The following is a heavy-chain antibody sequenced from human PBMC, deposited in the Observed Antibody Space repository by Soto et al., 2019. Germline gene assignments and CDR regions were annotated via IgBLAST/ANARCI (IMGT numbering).Heavy chain of an antibody. V-gene: IGHV1-2*02. J-gene: IGHJ4*02. CDR3: ARWRSAVATHDS. Sequence: QVQLVQSGAEVKKSGASVKVSCRTSGYSFIDYYVHWVRQAPGQGLEWVGWISPNRGASKYAENFQGRVTLTRDRSTSTVYMELTGLRSDDTAVYYCARWRSAVATHDSWGQGTLVTVSS. D-gene: IGHD5-12*01. CDR2: ISPNRGAS. CDR1: GYSFIDYY.